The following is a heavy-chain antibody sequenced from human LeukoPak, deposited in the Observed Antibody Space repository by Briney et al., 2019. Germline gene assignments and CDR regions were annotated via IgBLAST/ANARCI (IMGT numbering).Heavy chain of an antibody. V-gene: IGHV4-61*01. CDR3: ARDSSTVTTRHFDY. CDR2: IYYSGST. Sequence: SETLSLTCTVSGDSVSSGSFYWSWIRQSPRKGLEWIGYIYYSGSTDYNPSLKSRVTILVDTSKNQFSLKLNSVTAADTAVYYCARDSSTVTTRHFDYWGQGTLVTVSS. D-gene: IGHD4-17*01. CDR1: GDSVSSGSFY. J-gene: IGHJ4*02.